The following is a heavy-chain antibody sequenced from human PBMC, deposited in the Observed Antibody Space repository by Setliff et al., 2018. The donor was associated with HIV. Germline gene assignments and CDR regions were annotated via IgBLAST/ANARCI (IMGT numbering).Heavy chain of an antibody. V-gene: IGHV4-4*07. CDR3: ARDRIEFVAEDPHDVFDI. CDR1: GHSISGYY. Sequence: SETLSLTCSVSGHSISGYYWSWIRQPAGRGLEWIGRIHTSGNTNYNPSLRGRVTMSVDMSKNQFSLKMTSVSAADTAVYYCARDRIEFVAEDPHDVFDIWGRGTLVTVSS. J-gene: IGHJ3*02. CDR2: IHTSGNT. D-gene: IGHD5-12*01.